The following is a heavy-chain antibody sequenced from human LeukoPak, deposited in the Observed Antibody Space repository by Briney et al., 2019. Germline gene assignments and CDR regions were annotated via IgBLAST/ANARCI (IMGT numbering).Heavy chain of an antibody. D-gene: IGHD6-13*01. CDR2: IIPIFGTA. V-gene: IGHV1-69*05. CDR3: ARNPIGAAGRWFDP. J-gene: IGHJ5*02. Sequence: ASVKVSCKASGGTFSSYAISLVRQAPGQGLEWMGGIIPIFGTANYAQKFQGRVTITTDESTSTAYMELSSLRSEDTAVYYCARNPIGAAGRWFDPWGQGTLVTVSS. CDR1: GGTFSSYA.